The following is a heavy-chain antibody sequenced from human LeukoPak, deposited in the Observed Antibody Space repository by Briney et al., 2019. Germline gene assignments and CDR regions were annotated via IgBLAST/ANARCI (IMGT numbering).Heavy chain of an antibody. J-gene: IGHJ4*02. CDR2: FFYSGSP. V-gene: IGHV4-61*08. CDR3: ARVGQTVAAGTYDY. CDR1: GGSISSGAYS. Sequence: SETLSLTCAVSGGSISSGAYSWSWIRQSPGKGLEWIGNFFYSGSPNYNPSLKSRVTESFDTSKNQFSLKLSSVTAADTAVYYCARVGQTVAAGTYDYWGQGPLVTVSS. D-gene: IGHD6-13*01.